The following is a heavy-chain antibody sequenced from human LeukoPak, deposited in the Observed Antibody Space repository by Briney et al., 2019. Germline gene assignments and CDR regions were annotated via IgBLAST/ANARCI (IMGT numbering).Heavy chain of an antibody. J-gene: IGHJ6*03. Sequence: PSETLSLTCTVSGDSISSYYWSWIRQPAGKGLEWIGRIYTSGSTNYNPSLKSRVTMSVDTSKNQFSLKLSSVTAADTAVYYCARDIAAAGAYYYYYMDVWGKGTTVTVSS. V-gene: IGHV4-4*07. CDR3: ARDIAAAGAYYYYYMDV. CDR1: GDSISSYY. D-gene: IGHD6-13*01. CDR2: IYTSGST.